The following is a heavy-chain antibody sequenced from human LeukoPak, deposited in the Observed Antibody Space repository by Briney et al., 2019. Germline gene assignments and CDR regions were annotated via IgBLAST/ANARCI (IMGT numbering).Heavy chain of an antibody. CDR1: GGTFSSNA. CDR2: IIPIFGTA. CDR3: ASGIQLWSPPDY. J-gene: IGHJ4*02. Sequence: SVKVSCKASGGTFSSNAISWVRQAPGQGLEWMGGIIPIFGTANYAQNFQGRVTITRDTSASTAYMELSSLRSEDTAVYYCASGIQLWSPPDYWGQGTLVTVSS. V-gene: IGHV1-69*05. D-gene: IGHD5-18*01.